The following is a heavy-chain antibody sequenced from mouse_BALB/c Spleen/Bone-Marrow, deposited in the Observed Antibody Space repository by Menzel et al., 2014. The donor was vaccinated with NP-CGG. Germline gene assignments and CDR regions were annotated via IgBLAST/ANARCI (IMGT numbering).Heavy chain of an antibody. V-gene: IGHV14-3*02. D-gene: IGHD2-3*01. CDR1: GFNIKDTY. J-gene: IGHJ4*01. Sequence: VQLKESGAELVKPGASVKLSCTASGFNIKDTYMHWAKQRPEQGLEWIGRIDPANGNTKYDPKFQGKATITADTSSNTAYLQLSSLTSEDTAVYYCARGLLQYYYAMDYWGQGTSVTVSS. CDR2: IDPANGNT. CDR3: ARGLLQYYYAMDY.